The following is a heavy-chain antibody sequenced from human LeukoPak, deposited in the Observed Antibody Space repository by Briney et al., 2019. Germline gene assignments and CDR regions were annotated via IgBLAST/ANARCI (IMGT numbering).Heavy chain of an antibody. D-gene: IGHD2-15*01. CDR1: GFTVSSNY. CDR2: IYSGGST. CDR3: ARHMTPESTTPYYYGMDV. V-gene: IGHV3-66*04. Sequence: GRSLRLSCAASGFTVSSNYMSWVRQAPGKGLEWVSVIYSGGSTYYADSVKGRFTISRDNSKNTLYLQMNSLRAEDTAVYFCARHMTPESTTPYYYGMDVWGQGTTVTVSS. J-gene: IGHJ6*02.